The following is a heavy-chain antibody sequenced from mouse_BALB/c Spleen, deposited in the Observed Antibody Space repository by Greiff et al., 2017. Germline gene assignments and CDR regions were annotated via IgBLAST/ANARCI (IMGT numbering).Heavy chain of an antibody. CDR1: GFTFSNYW. Sequence: EVQLVESGGGLVQPGGSMKLSCVASGFTFSNYWMNWVRQSPEKGLEWVAEIRLKSNNYATHYAESVKGRFTISRDDSKSSVYLQMNNLRAEDTGIYYCTRGGIYYDYPFAYWGQGTLVTVSA. CDR3: TRGGIYYDYPFAY. D-gene: IGHD2-4*01. CDR2: IRLKSNNYAT. V-gene: IGHV6-6*02. J-gene: IGHJ3*01.